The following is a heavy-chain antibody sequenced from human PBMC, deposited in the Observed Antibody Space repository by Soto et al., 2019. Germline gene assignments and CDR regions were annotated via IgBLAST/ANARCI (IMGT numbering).Heavy chain of an antibody. V-gene: IGHV4-39*01. J-gene: IGHJ4*02. CDR1: GGSISSSSYY. Sequence: QLQLQESGPGLVKPSETLSLTCTVSGGSISSSSYYWGWIRQPPGKGLEWIGSIYYSGSTYYNPSLKSRVPISXXTXKXXFSLKLSSVTAADTAVYYCARHLPSMVRGVGPLDYWGQGTLVTVSS. D-gene: IGHD3-10*01. CDR2: IYYSGST. CDR3: ARHLPSMVRGVGPLDY.